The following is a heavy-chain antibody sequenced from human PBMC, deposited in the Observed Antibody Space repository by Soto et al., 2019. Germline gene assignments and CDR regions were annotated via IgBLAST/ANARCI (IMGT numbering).Heavy chain of an antibody. J-gene: IGHJ4*02. CDR1: GYTFTSNW. CDR2: IYPGDSDS. V-gene: IGHV5-51*01. CDR3: ARGVYQPLVSDYFDY. D-gene: IGHD2-2*01. Sequence: PGESLKISGKGSGYTFTSNWIAWVRQMPGKGLEWMGIIYPGDSDSRYSPSFQGQVTISADKSISTAYLQWSSLKASDTAMYYCARGVYQPLVSDYFDYWGQGTLVTVSS.